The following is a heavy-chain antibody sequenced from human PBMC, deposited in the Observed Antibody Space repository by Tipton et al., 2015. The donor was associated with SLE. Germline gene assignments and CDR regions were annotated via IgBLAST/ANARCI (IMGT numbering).Heavy chain of an antibody. V-gene: IGHV3-21*01. J-gene: IGHJ6*04. CDR3: ARGPYYYDSSGPSDV. Sequence: SLRLSCAASGFSFSSYSMNWVRQAPGKGLEWVSSISSSSSYIYYADSVKGRFTISRDNAKNSLYVQMNSLRAEDTAVYYCARGPYYYDSSGPSDVWGKGTTVTVSS. D-gene: IGHD3-22*01. CDR2: ISSSSSYI. CDR1: GFSFSSYS.